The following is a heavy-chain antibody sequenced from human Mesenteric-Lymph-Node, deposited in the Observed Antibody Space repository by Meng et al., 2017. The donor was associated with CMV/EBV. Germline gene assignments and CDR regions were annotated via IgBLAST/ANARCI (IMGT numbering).Heavy chain of an antibody. V-gene: IGHV3-53*05. D-gene: IGHD1-14*01. Sequence: GSLRLSCAASGFTVSSNYMSWVRQAPGKGLEWVSVIYSGGSTYYADSVKGRFTISRDNSKNTLYLQMNSLRAEDTAVYYCARDQPDRAFDYWGQGTLVTVSS. CDR2: IYSGGST. CDR1: GFTVSSNY. CDR3: ARDQPDRAFDY. J-gene: IGHJ4*02.